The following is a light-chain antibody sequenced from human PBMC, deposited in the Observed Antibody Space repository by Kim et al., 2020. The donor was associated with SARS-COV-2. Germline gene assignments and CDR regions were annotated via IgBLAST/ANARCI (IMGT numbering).Light chain of an antibody. CDR3: LQYYGYPRYS. CDR1: QDNRGD. J-gene: IGKJ2*03. CDR2: AAS. V-gene: IGKV1-17*02. Sequence: ASIGDRVIITCRASQDNRGDVDWYQHNPGNAPKRLIYAASNLHRGVPFRFRGRGSETIFTLTINNVQPEDFATYYCLQYYGYPRYSFGQGPSWRS.